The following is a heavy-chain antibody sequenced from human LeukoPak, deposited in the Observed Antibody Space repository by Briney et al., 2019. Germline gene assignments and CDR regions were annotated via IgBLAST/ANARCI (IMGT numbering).Heavy chain of an antibody. Sequence: GGSLRLSCAASGFTFSSYGMHWVRQAPGKGLEWVAFIRYDGSNKYYADSVKGRFTISRDNSKNTLYLQMNSLRAEDTAMYYCATEMVKEGNRKGAFDIWGQGTMVTVSS. D-gene: IGHD1-14*01. CDR2: IRYDGSNK. CDR3: ATEMVKEGNRKGAFDI. CDR1: GFTFSSYG. J-gene: IGHJ3*02. V-gene: IGHV3-30*02.